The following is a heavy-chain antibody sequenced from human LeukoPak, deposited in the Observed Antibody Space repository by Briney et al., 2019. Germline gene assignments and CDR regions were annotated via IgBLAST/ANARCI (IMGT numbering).Heavy chain of an antibody. V-gene: IGHV3-53*01. CDR1: GFSVSSKY. J-gene: IGHJ4*02. CDR2: IYNDGST. D-gene: IGHD4-23*01. CDR3: ARSGGVITVAPFDC. Sequence: GGSLRLSCAISGFSVSSKYMGWVRQAPGKGPEWVSVIYNDGSTYYADSVKGRFTISRDNSRNTLFLQMNSLRAEDTAVYYCARSGGVITVAPFDCWGQGSLVTVSS.